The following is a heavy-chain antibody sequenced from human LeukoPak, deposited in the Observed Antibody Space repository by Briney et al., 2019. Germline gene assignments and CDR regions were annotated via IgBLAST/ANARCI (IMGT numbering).Heavy chain of an antibody. D-gene: IGHD6-13*01. Sequence: PGGSLRLSCVASGFTFNNYAMHWVRQAPGKGLEWVAVISYDGNNKYYADSVKGRFTITRGNSKNTLYLQMNSLRAEDTAVYYCAKYGAREPIAAAGTVDYWGQGTLSPSPQ. J-gene: IGHJ4*02. CDR2: ISYDGNNK. CDR3: AKYGAREPIAAAGTVDY. V-gene: IGHV3-30-3*02. CDR1: GFTFNNYA.